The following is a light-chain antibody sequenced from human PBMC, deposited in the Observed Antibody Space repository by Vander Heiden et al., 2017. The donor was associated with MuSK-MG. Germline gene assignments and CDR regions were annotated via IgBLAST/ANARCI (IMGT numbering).Light chain of an antibody. CDR3: QQYDNVGPLT. CDR2: DAS. CDR1: QEISNS. Sequence: DIEMTQSPSSLSASVGDRVTITCQASQEISNSLNLYQQKPGKAPKLLIYDASNWETGVPARFSGNGSGTGFAFTISSLQPEDIATYYCQQYDNVGPLTFGGRTKVEIK. V-gene: IGKV1-33*01. J-gene: IGKJ4*01.